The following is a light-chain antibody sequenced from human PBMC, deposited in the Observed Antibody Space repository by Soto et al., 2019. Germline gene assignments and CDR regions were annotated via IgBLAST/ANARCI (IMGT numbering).Light chain of an antibody. CDR1: SSNIGSNY. CDR2: RNN. Sequence: QSVLTQPPSASGTPGQRVTISRSGSSSNIGSNYVYWYQQLPGTAPKLLIYRNNQRPSGVPDRFSGSKSGTSASLAISGLRPEDEADYYCAAWDDSLSGSYVFGTGTKVTVL. J-gene: IGLJ1*01. CDR3: AAWDDSLSGSYV. V-gene: IGLV1-47*01.